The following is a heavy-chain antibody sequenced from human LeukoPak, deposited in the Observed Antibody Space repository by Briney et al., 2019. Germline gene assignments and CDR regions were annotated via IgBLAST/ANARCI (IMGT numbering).Heavy chain of an antibody. J-gene: IGHJ4*02. V-gene: IGHV4-59*01. CDR2: IYYSGST. Sequence: TSETLSLTCTVSAGSISSYYWTWIRQPPGKGLEWIGYIYYSGSTNYNPSLKSRVTISVDTSKNQFSLKLSSVTAADTAVYYCARGGFTIFDYWGQGTLVTVSS. D-gene: IGHD2-15*01. CDR1: AGSISSYY. CDR3: ARGGFTIFDY.